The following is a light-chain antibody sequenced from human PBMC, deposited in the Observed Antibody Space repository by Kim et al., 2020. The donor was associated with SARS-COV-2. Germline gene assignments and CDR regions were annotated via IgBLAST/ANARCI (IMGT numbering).Light chain of an antibody. CDR3: QQSYGFPLT. V-gene: IGKV1-39*01. J-gene: IGKJ4*01. CDR1: QSITRY. Sequence: AFIGDTVTITCRASQSITRYLTWYQQKPGKAPKVLIYLTSTLQTGVPTRFSRSGTDTDFTLTIDTLQPEDFATYFCQQSYGFPLTFGGGTKVDIK. CDR2: LTS.